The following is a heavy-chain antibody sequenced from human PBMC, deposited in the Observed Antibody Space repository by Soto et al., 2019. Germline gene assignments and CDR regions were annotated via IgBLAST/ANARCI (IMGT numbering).Heavy chain of an antibody. CDR2: IYHSGST. CDR1: GGSISSGGYS. D-gene: IGHD3-22*01. J-gene: IGHJ4*02. CDR3: ARGGVVYYYDSSGYYFDY. Sequence: SETLSLTCAVSGGSISSGGYSWSWIRQPPGKGLEWIGYIYHSGSTYYNPSLKSRVTISVDRSKNQFSLKLSSVTAADTAVYYCARGGVVYYYDSSGYYFDYGGQGTLVTVSS. V-gene: IGHV4-30-2*01.